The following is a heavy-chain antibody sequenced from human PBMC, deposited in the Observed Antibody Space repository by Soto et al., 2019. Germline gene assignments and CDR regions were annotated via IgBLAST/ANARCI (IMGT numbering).Heavy chain of an antibody. J-gene: IGHJ4*02. Sequence: QVQLQESGPGLVKPSETLSLTCTVSGDSLTRNSWSWIRQPPGKGLEWLAYIHNGRSTNYNPYLMSRVSISLDTSKSQFTLSLNSVTAADTAVYYCARTLSGGFEYWGQGTLVTVSS. V-gene: IGHV4-59*01. CDR3: ARTLSGGFEY. CDR2: IHNGRST. CDR1: GDSLTRNS.